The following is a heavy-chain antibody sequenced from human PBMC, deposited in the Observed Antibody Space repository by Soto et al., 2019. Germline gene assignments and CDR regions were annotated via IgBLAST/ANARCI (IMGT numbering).Heavy chain of an antibody. J-gene: IGHJ6*02. CDR3: ARLDRGYSGYPYYYYGMDV. V-gene: IGHV1-69*13. Sequence: SVKVSCKASGGTFSSYAISWVRQAPGQGLEWMGGIIPIFGTANYAQKFQGRVTITADESTSTAYMELSSLRFEDTAVYYCARLDRGYSGYPYYYYGMDVWGQGTTVTVSS. CDR2: IIPIFGTA. D-gene: IGHD5-12*01. CDR1: GGTFSSYA.